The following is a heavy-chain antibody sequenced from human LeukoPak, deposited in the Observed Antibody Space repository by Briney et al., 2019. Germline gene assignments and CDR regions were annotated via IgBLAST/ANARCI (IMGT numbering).Heavy chain of an antibody. Sequence: PSETLSLTCTVSGGSISSYYWSWIRQPPGKGLEWIGYIYYSGSTNYNPSLKSRVTISVDTSKNQFSLKPSSVTAADTAVYYCARATDGYYDSSGLGKTFDYWGQGTLVTVSS. V-gene: IGHV4-59*01. CDR2: IYYSGST. J-gene: IGHJ4*02. CDR1: GGSISSYY. CDR3: ARATDGYYDSSGLGKTFDY. D-gene: IGHD3-22*01.